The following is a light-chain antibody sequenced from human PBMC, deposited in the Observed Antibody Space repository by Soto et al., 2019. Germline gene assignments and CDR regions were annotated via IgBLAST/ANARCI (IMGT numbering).Light chain of an antibody. CDR3: QQYNNWPLS. V-gene: IGKV3D-15*01. CDR2: GAS. Sequence: EIVMTQSPATLSVSPGERVTLSCRASQSVSSNLAWYQHKPGQAPRLLIYGASTRATDIPARFSGSGSGTEFTLTISSLQSEDFAVYYCQQYNNWPLSFGQGTKV. J-gene: IGKJ1*01. CDR1: QSVSSN.